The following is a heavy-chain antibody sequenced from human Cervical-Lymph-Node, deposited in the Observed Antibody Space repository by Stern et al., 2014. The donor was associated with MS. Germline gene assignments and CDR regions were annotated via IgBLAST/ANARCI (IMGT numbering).Heavy chain of an antibody. V-gene: IGHV1-46*01. CDR3: ARNWRGVGSTAYDY. J-gene: IGHJ4*02. Sequence: QVQLVQSGAEVEKPGASVKVSCKASGYTFTTYYMHWVRQAPGQGLEGMGMINPSGGSTTYAQKFQGRVTMTRDTSTSTVYMELSSLRSEDTAVYYCARNWRGVGSTAYDYWGQGTLVTVSS. D-gene: IGHD1-26*01. CDR1: GYTFTTYY. CDR2: INPSGGST.